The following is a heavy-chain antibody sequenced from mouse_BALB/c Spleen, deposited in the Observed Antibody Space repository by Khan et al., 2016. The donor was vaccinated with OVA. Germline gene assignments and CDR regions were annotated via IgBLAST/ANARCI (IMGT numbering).Heavy chain of an antibody. CDR1: GFTFSSYG. V-gene: IGHV5-6-3*01. J-gene: IGHJ4*01. CDR2: INSNGGST. Sequence: EVELVESGGGLMQPGGSLKLSCAASGFTFSSYGMSWVRQTPDKRLELVASINSNGGSTYYPASVKGRFTISRDNAKNTLYLKMNSLKSEDTAMYYCAIDPYYYGSKYAMDYWGQGTSVTVSS. D-gene: IGHD1-1*01. CDR3: AIDPYYYGSKYAMDY.